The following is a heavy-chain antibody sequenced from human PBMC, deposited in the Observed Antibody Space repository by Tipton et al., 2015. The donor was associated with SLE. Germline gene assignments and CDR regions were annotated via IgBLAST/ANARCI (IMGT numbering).Heavy chain of an antibody. D-gene: IGHD2-15*01. CDR2: IRSKAYGGTT. CDR1: GFTFSSYA. J-gene: IGHJ3*02. CDR3: TREGIVPDI. V-gene: IGHV3-49*03. Sequence: SLRLSCAASGFTFSSYAMSWFRQAPGKGLEWVGFIRSKAYGGTTEYAASVKGRFTISRDDSKSIAYLQMNSLKTEDTAVYYCTREGIVPDIWGQGTMVTVSS.